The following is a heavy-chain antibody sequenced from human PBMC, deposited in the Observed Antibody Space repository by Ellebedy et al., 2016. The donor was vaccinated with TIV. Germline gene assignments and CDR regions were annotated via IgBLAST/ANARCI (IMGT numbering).Heavy chain of an antibody. Sequence: SETLSLXXAVYGGSFSGYYWSWIRQPPGKGLEWIGEINHSGSTNYNPSLKSRVTISVDTSKNQFSLKLSSVTAADTAVYYCARGDYNGSGRPNWFDPWGQGTLVTVSS. J-gene: IGHJ5*02. D-gene: IGHD3-10*01. V-gene: IGHV4-34*01. CDR2: INHSGST. CDR1: GGSFSGYY. CDR3: ARGDYNGSGRPNWFDP.